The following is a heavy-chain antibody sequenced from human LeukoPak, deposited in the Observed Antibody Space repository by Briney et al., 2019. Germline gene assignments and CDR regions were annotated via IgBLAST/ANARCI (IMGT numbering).Heavy chain of an antibody. D-gene: IGHD1-26*01. CDR1: GYTLTELS. CDR2: FDPEDGET. V-gene: IGHV1-24*01. J-gene: IGHJ4*02. CDR3: ATQTALGGSYDLYYFDY. Sequence: ASVKVSCKVSGYTLTELSMHWVRQAPGKGVEWMGGFDPEDGETIYAQKFQGRVTMTEDTSTGTAYMELSSLRSEDTAVYYCATQTALGGSYDLYYFDYWGQGTLVTVSS.